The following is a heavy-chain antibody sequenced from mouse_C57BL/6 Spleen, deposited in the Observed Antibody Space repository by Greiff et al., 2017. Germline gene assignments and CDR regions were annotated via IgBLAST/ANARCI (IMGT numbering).Heavy chain of an antibody. CDR3: ARDWDGWYFDV. V-gene: IGHV5-17*01. Sequence: EVKLVESGGGLVKPGGSLKLSCAASGFTFRDYGMHWVRQAPEKGLEWVAYISSGSSTIYYADTVKGRFTISRDNAKNTLFLQMTSLRSEDTAMYYCARDWDGWYFDVWGTGTTVTVSS. CDR2: ISSGSSTI. D-gene: IGHD4-1*01. J-gene: IGHJ1*03. CDR1: GFTFRDYG.